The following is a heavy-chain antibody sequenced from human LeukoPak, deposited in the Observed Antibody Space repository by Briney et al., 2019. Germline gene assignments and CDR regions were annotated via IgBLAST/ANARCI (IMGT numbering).Heavy chain of an antibody. D-gene: IGHD6-13*01. J-gene: IGHJ5*02. CDR3: ARVATRRGGYSSSWYDWNNWFDP. Sequence: SETLSLTRTVSGGSISSYYWSWIRQPPGKGLEWIGYIYYSGSTNYNPSLKSRVTISVDTSKNQFSLKLSSVTAADTAVYYCARVATRRGGYSSSWYDWNNWFDPWGQGTLVTVSS. CDR1: GGSISSYY. CDR2: IYYSGST. V-gene: IGHV4-59*08.